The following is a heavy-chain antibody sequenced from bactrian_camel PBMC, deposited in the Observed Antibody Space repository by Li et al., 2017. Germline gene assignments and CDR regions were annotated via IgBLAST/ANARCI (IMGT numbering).Heavy chain of an antibody. CDR2: ILGADGRT. Sequence: HVQLVESGGGSVQAGGSLTLSCVISGFKLPNLCMGWIRQAPGQEREKIAILGADGRTGYADSVKGRFTISQDSPRNVVSLQMDRLEPEDTATYYCAADQGYVPTNCEGYWGQGTQVTVS. V-gene: IGHV3S1*01. J-gene: IGHJ6*01. CDR3: AADQGYVPTNCEGY. CDR1: GFKLPNLC. D-gene: IGHD8*01.